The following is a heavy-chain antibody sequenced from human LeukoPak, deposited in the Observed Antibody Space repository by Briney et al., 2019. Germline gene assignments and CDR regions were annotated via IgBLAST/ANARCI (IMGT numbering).Heavy chain of an antibody. CDR3: ATWVGARFDY. V-gene: IGHV4-59*01. CDR1: GGSISSYY. D-gene: IGHD1-26*01. Sequence: TLSXTCXVXGGSISSYYWSWIRQPPGKGLEWIGYIYYSGSTNYNPSLKSRVTISVDTSKNQFSLKLSSVTAADTAVYYCATWVGARFDYWGQGTLVTVSS. CDR2: IYYSGST. J-gene: IGHJ4*02.